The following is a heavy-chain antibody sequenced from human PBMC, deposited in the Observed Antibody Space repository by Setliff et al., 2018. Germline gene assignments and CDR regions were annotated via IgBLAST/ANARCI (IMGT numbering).Heavy chain of an antibody. V-gene: IGHV1-8*02. CDR2: MNPERDNT. D-gene: IGHD3-16*01. CDR3: VRNPLGPEASTPGGY. Sequence: ASVKVSCKTSGYTFTSYAISWVRQAPGQGLEWMGWMNPERDNTGYAQKFQGRVTMTGHASINTAYMELTSLTSEDTAVYYCVRNPLGPEASTPGGYWGQGTLVTVSS. CDR1: GYTFTSYA. J-gene: IGHJ4*02.